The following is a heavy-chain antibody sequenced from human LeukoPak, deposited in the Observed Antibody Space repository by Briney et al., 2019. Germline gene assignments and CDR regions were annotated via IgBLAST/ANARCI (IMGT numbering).Heavy chain of an antibody. J-gene: IGHJ4*02. D-gene: IGHD6-13*01. CDR1: GGSISSSSYY. Sequence: NPSETLSLTCTVPGGSISSSSYYWGWIRQPPGKGLEWIGSIYYTGSTSYNPSFKSRLTISVDTSKNQFSLKLSSVTAADTAVYYCARLRKQQLVRWGDYFDYWGQGTLVTVSS. CDR2: IYYTGST. CDR3: ARLRKQQLVRWGDYFDY. V-gene: IGHV4-39*01.